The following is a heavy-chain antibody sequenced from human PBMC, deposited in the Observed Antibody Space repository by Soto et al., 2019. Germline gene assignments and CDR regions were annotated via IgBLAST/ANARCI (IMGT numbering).Heavy chain of an antibody. J-gene: IGHJ4*02. CDR2: FRSSGDDGTT. Sequence: GGSLRLSCVASGFTFSSYSMSWVRQAPGKGLEWVSGFRSSGDDGTTYYADSVKGRFTISRDNSKNTLFLQMNSLRAEDTAIYYCAKKVNSGPGSQYFDYWGQGTLVTVSS. D-gene: IGHD3-10*01. CDR3: AKKVNSGPGSQYFDY. CDR1: GFTFSSYS. V-gene: IGHV3-23*01.